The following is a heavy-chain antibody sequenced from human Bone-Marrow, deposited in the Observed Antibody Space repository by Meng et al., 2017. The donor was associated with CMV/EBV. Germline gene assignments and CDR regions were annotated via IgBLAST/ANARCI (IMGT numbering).Heavy chain of an antibody. CDR1: GFTFSSYG. J-gene: IGHJ4*02. V-gene: IGHV3-30*02. Sequence: GESLKISCAASGFTFSSYGMHWVRQAPGKGLEWVAFIRYDGKNTNYADSVKGRFTISRDNSRNTLYLQMSSLRAEDTAVYYCAKRRDTWELPYWGPGPRVTGAS. CDR2: IRYDGKNT. CDR3: AKRRDTWELPY. D-gene: IGHD1-26*01.